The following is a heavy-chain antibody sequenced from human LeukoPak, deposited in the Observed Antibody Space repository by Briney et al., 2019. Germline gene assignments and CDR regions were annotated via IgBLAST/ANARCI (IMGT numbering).Heavy chain of an antibody. CDR3: ARALLLGYSGYDFDY. CDR2: IKQDGSEK. V-gene: IGHV3-7*01. J-gene: IGHJ4*02. D-gene: IGHD5-12*01. CDR1: GFTFSNFV. Sequence: GGSLRLSCAASGFTFSNFVMTWVRQAPGKGLEWVANIKQDGSEKYYVDSVKGRFTISRDNAKNSLYLQMNSLRAEDTAVYYCARALLLGYSGYDFDYWGQGTLVTVSS.